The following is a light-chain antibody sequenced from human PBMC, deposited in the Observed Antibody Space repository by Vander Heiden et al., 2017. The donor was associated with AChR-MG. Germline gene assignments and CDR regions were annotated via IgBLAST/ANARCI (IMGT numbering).Light chain of an antibody. CDR2: EGS. V-gene: IGKV2D-29*02. J-gene: IGKJ2*01. CDR1: QSLLHSDGKTY. CDR3: RQSIQHPYT. Sequence: DIVMTQTPLSLSVTPGQPASISCKSSQSLLHSDGKTYLYWYLQKPGQSPQLLIYEGSNRCSGVPDRFSGSGSGTDFTLKISRVEAEDVGVYYCRQSIQHPYTFGQGTKLDIK.